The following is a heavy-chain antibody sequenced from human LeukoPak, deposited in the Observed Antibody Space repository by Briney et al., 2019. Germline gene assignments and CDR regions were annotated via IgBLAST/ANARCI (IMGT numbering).Heavy chain of an antibody. CDR2: TRNKANSYTT. D-gene: IGHD3-3*01. Sequence: PGGSLRLSCAASGFTFSDHYMDWVRQAPGKGLEWVGRTRNKANSYTTEYAASVKGRFTISRDDSKNSLYLQMNSLKTEDTAVYYCARVDFWSGYYTGYWGQGTLVTVSS. J-gene: IGHJ4*02. CDR1: GFTFSDHY. CDR3: ARVDFWSGYYTGY. V-gene: IGHV3-72*01.